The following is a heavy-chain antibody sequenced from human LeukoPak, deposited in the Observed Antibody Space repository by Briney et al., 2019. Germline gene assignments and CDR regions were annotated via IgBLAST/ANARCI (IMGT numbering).Heavy chain of an antibody. CDR1: GFTFSSYA. D-gene: IGHD3-9*01. V-gene: IGHV3-30-3*01. Sequence: GGSLRLSCAASGFTFSSYAMHWVRQAPGKGLEWVAVISYDGSNKYYADSVKGRFTISRDNSKNTLYLQMNSLRAEDTAVYYCATTLDRLVMGWFDPWGQGTLVTVSS. CDR3: ATTLDRLVMGWFDP. CDR2: ISYDGSNK. J-gene: IGHJ5*02.